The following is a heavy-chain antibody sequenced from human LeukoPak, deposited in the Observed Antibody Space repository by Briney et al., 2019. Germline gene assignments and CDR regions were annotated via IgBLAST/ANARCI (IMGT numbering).Heavy chain of an antibody. CDR3: AGGPTAMAALDY. D-gene: IGHD5-18*01. CDR1: GFTFSSYG. CDR2: ISYDGSNK. Sequence: GGSLRLSCAASGFTFSSYGMHWVRQAPGKGLEWVAVISYDGSNKDYADSVKGRFTISRDNSKNTLYLQMNSLRAEDTAVYYCAGGPTAMAALDYWGQGTLVTVSS. V-gene: IGHV3-30*03. J-gene: IGHJ4*02.